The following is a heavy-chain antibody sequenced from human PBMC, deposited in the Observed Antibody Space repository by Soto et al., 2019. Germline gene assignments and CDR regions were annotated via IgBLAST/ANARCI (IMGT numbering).Heavy chain of an antibody. Sequence: ASVKVSCKASGYAFTGYYMHWVRQAPGQGLEWMGWINPNSGGTNYAQKFQGWVTMTRDTSISTAYMELGRLRSDDTAVYYCARGNYDILTGYYFDYWGQGTLVTVSS. CDR2: INPNSGGT. D-gene: IGHD3-9*01. V-gene: IGHV1-2*04. CDR1: GYAFTGYY. J-gene: IGHJ4*02. CDR3: ARGNYDILTGYYFDY.